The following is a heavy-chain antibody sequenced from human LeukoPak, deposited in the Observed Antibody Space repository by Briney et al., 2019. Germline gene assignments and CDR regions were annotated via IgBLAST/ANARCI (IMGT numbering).Heavy chain of an antibody. CDR2: ISSSSSYI. CDR1: GFTFSSYS. Sequence: TGGSLRLSCAASGFTFSSYSMNWVRQAPGKGLEWVSSISSSSSYIYYADSVKGRFTISRDNAKNSLYLQMNSLRAEDTAVYYCARARDYYDSSGYYWFYYYYYMDVWGKGTTVTISS. CDR3: ARARDYYDSSGYYWFYYYYYMDV. J-gene: IGHJ6*03. V-gene: IGHV3-21*01. D-gene: IGHD3-22*01.